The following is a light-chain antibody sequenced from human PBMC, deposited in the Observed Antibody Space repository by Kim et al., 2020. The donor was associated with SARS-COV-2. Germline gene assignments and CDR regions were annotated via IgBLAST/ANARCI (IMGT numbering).Light chain of an antibody. CDR2: KAS. CDR3: QQYGRYPLI. J-gene: IGKJ4*01. V-gene: IGKV1-5*03. Sequence: DIQMTQSPSILSAPVGDRVTITCRASQSITTSLAWYQQKPGKGPQLLIYKASTLDSGVPSRFSGTGSGTEFTLTINSLHPDDFASYYCQQYGRYPLIFGGGTKVDIK. CDR1: QSITTS.